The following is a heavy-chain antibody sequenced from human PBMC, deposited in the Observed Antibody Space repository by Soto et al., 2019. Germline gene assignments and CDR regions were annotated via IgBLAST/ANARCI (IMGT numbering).Heavy chain of an antibody. D-gene: IGHD3-3*01. CDR1: GYTFTSYD. CDR3: ARVVNYDFWSGYSHYYYYMDV. CDR2: MNPNSGNT. Sequence: ASVKVSCKASGYTFTSYDINWVRQATGQGLEWMGWMNPNSGNTGYAQKYQGRVTMTRNTSISTAYMEQSSLRSEDTAVYYCARVVNYDFWSGYSHYYYYMDVWGKGTTGT. J-gene: IGHJ6*03. V-gene: IGHV1-8*01.